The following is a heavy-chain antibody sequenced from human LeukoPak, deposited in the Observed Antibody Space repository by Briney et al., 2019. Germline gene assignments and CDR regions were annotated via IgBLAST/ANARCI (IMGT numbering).Heavy chain of an antibody. D-gene: IGHD5-18*01. CDR1: GGSFSGYY. CDR3: AGGYSYAFDI. CDR2: INHSGST. V-gene: IGHV4-34*01. Sequence: SETLSLTCAVYGGSFSGYYWSWIRQPPGKGLEWIGEINHSGSTNYNPSLKSRVTISVDTSKNQFSLKLSSVTAADTAMYYCAGGYSYAFDIWGQGTMVTVSS. J-gene: IGHJ3*02.